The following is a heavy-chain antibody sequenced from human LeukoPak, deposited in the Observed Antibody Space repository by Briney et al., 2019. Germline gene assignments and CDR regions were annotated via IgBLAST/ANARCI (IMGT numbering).Heavy chain of an antibody. CDR3: AREMSGYDSHHYYYGMDV. CDR1: GLTFSSHW. D-gene: IGHD5-12*01. Sequence: GGSLRLSCAASGLTFSSHWMHWVRQAPGKGLVWVSRITNDGSSTTYADSVKGRFTISRDNAKNMLYLQVNSLRAEDTAVYYCAREMSGYDSHHYYYGMDVWGQGTTVTVSS. V-gene: IGHV3-74*01. CDR2: ITNDGSST. J-gene: IGHJ6*02.